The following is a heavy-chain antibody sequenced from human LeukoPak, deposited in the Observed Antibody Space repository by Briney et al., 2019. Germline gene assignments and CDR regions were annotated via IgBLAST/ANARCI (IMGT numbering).Heavy chain of an antibody. D-gene: IGHD3-22*01. Sequence: ASVKVSCKASGYTFSSYGISWVRQAPGQGLEWMGWVSTYNGDTNYAQKVQGRVTMTTDTSTSTAYMELRSLRSDDTAVYYCARDYYDSSGGGDAFDIWGQGTMVTVSS. CDR1: GYTFSSYG. CDR3: ARDYYDSSGGGDAFDI. V-gene: IGHV1-18*01. CDR2: VSTYNGDT. J-gene: IGHJ3*02.